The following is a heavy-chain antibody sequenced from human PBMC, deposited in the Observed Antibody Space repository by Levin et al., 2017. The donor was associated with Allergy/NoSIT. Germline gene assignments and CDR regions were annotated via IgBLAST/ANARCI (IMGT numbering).Heavy chain of an antibody. V-gene: IGHV1-18*01. D-gene: IGHD6-13*01. J-gene: IGHJ5*02. CDR3: ARDYGYRTSSPPGDPDNYFDP. CDR2: ISGYNGNT. CDR1: GFTFSTYG. Sequence: EASVKVSCRASGFTFSTYGLYWVRQAPGQGLEWMGWISGYNGNTNYAQKFHGRVTMTTDTASTTAYMELRSLRSDATAVYYCARDYGYRTSSPPGDPDNYFDPWGQGTQVTVSS.